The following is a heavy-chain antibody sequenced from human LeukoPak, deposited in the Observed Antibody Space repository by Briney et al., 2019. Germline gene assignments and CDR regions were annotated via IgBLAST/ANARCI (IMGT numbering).Heavy chain of an antibody. CDR3: ARMQQLGRYYFDY. D-gene: IGHD6-13*01. Sequence: SETLSLTCTVSGGSISSSSYYWGWIRQPPGKGLEWIGSIYYSGSPYYNPFLKSRVTISVDTSKNQFSLKLSSVTAADTAVYYCARMQQLGRYYFDYWGQGTLGTVSS. CDR1: GGSISSSSYY. CDR2: IYYSGSP. J-gene: IGHJ4*02. V-gene: IGHV4-39*07.